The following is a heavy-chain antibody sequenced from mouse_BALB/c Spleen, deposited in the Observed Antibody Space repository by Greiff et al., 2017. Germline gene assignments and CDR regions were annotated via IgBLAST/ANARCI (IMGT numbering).Heavy chain of an antibody. J-gene: IGHJ4*01. CDR3: ARRTEGYYAMDY. D-gene: IGHD3-2*02. V-gene: IGHV1-7*01. Sequence: VQLQQSGAELAKPGASVKMSCKASGYTFTSYWMHWVKQRHGQGLEWIGYINPSTGYTEYNQKFKDKATLTADKSSSTAYMQLSSLTSEDSAVYYCARRTEGYYAMDYWGQGTSVTVSS. CDR1: GYTFTSYW. CDR2: INPSTGYT.